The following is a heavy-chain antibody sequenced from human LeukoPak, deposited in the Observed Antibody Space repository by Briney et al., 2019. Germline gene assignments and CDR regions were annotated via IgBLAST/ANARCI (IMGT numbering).Heavy chain of an antibody. V-gene: IGHV3-7*01. Sequence: GGSLRLSCAASGFTFSSYWMNWARQAPGKGLEWVASINHNGNVNYYVDSVKGRFTISRDNSKNTLYLQMNSLRAEDTAVYYCARDHLDRGYSYGPDYWGQGTLVTVSS. CDR2: INHNGNVN. D-gene: IGHD5-18*01. J-gene: IGHJ4*02. CDR1: GFTFSSYW. CDR3: ARDHLDRGYSYGPDY.